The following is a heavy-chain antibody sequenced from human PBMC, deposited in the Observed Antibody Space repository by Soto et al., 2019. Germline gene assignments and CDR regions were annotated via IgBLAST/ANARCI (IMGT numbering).Heavy chain of an antibody. D-gene: IGHD6-13*01. Sequence: EVQVVESGGGLVQPGGSLRLSCAASGFTVSSNYMTWVRQAPGKGLEWVSVIYSDGSTYYADSVKGRFTISRHNSKNTLYLQMNSLRAEDTAVYYWARVGYSGNWPLLFNWFDPWGQGTLVTVSS. V-gene: IGHV3-53*04. CDR2: IYSDGST. J-gene: IGHJ5*02. CDR3: ARVGYSGNWPLLFNWFDP. CDR1: GFTVSSNY.